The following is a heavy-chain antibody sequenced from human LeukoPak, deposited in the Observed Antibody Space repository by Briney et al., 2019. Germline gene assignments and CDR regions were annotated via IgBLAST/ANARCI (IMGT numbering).Heavy chain of an antibody. D-gene: IGHD1-26*01. CDR3: ARVGGTNYYYYGMDV. J-gene: IGHJ6*02. Sequence: PSETLSLTCTVSGGSISNYYWSWIRQPPGKGLEWIGYIYYSGSTNYNPSLKSRVTISVDTSKNQFSLKLSSVTAADTAVYYCARVGGTNYYYYGMDVWGQGTAVTVSS. CDR1: GGSISNYY. CDR2: IYYSGST. V-gene: IGHV4-59*01.